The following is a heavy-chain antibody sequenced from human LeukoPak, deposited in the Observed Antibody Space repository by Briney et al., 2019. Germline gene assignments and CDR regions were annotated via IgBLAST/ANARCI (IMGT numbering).Heavy chain of an antibody. CDR1: GFTFSDYS. CDR3: TTESRFDYDFWSGYYPYYYYYGMDV. J-gene: IGHJ6*02. D-gene: IGHD3-3*01. Sequence: GGSLRLSCAASGFTFSDYSMNWVRQAPGKGLEWVGRIKSKTGGGTTDYAAPVKGRFTISRDDSKNTLYLQMNSLNTEDTAMYYCTTESRFDYDFWSGYYPYYYYYGMDVWGQGTTVTVSS. V-gene: IGHV3-15*01. CDR2: IKSKTGGGTT.